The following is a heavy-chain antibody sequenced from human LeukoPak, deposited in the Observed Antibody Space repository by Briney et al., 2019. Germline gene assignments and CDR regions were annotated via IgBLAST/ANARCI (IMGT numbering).Heavy chain of an antibody. CDR1: GFTFSSYS. V-gene: IGHV3-21*01. J-gene: IGHJ4*02. Sequence: GGSLRLSCAASGFTFSSYSMNWVRQAPGKGLEWVSSISSSSSYIYYADSVKGRFTISRDNAKNSLYLQMNSLRAEDTAVYYCAGHSSSWYPSYWGQGTLVTVSS. CDR3: AGHSSSWYPSY. D-gene: IGHD6-13*01. CDR2: ISSSSSYI.